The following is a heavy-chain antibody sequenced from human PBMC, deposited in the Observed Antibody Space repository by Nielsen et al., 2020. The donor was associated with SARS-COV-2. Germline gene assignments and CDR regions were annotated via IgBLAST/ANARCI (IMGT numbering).Heavy chain of an antibody. V-gene: IGHV4-34*01. D-gene: IGHD3-3*01. J-gene: IGHJ6*03. CDR3: ARGKRSFSGAFLNFYYYYYMDV. Sequence: RQAPGKGLEWIGEITYTGDASYNPSLKSRVTLSVDTSKNQFSLRLNSVTAADTAVYFCARGKRSFSGAFLNFYYYYYMDVWGKGTTVTVSS. CDR2: ITYTGDA.